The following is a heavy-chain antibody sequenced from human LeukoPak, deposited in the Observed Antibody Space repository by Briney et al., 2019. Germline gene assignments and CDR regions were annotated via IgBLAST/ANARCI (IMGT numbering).Heavy chain of an antibody. CDR3: ARVYYGSGSVRYYFDY. D-gene: IGHD3-10*01. J-gene: IGHJ4*02. Sequence: SENLSLTCTVSGVSISSSSYYWGWIRQPLGKGLEWIGSIYYSGSTYYNPSLKSRVTISFDTSKNQFSLKLSSVTAADTAVYYCARVYYGSGSVRYYFDYWGQGTLVTVSS. CDR2: IYYSGST. V-gene: IGHV4-39*01. CDR1: GVSISSSSYY.